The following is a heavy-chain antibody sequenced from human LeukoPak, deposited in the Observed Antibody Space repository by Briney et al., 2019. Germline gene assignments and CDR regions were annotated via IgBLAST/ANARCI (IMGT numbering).Heavy chain of an antibody. CDR3: AKAARPRWFGERGDYGMDV. CDR1: GFTFDDYA. J-gene: IGHJ6*02. Sequence: GGSLSLSRAASGFTFDDYAMHWVRQAPGKGLEWVSLISGDGGSTYYADSVKGRFTISKDNSKNSLYLQMNSLRTEDTALYYCAKAARPRWFGERGDYGMDVWGQGTTVTVSS. CDR2: ISGDGGST. V-gene: IGHV3-43*02. D-gene: IGHD3-10*01.